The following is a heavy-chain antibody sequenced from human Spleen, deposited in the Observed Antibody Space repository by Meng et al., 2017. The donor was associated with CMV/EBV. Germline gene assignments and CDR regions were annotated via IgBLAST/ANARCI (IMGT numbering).Heavy chain of an antibody. J-gene: IGHJ3*02. D-gene: IGHD3-10*01. CDR1: KFTFSSYH. Sequence: GESLKISCAASKFTFSSYHMNWVRQAPGKGLEWVSSIASSGNYMFYSDSVKGRFTISRDNAKNSLYLQMNSLRAEDTAVYYCLREGQMLLDDAFDIWGQGTMVTVSS. CDR3: LREGQMLLDDAFDI. V-gene: IGHV3-21*01. CDR2: IASSGNYM.